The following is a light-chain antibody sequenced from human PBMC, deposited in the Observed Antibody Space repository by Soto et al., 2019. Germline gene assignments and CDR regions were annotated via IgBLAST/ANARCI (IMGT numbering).Light chain of an antibody. CDR2: GDN. J-gene: IGLJ2*01. CDR1: SSNIGSFYD. Sequence: QSVLTQPPSVSGAPGQRVTIPCTGSSSNIGSFYDVHWYQQLPGTVPKLLIYGDNNRPSGVPDRFSGSKSGTAASLAITGLQAEDEADYYSQSSDISLNHVVFGGGTKVTVL. V-gene: IGLV1-40*01. CDR3: QSSDISLNHVV.